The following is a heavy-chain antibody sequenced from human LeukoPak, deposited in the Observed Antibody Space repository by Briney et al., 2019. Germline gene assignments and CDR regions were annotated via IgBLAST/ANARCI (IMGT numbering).Heavy chain of an antibody. CDR2: INPNSGGT. CDR3: ARDSLAVRGVNWQNDY. D-gene: IGHD3-10*01. CDR1: GYTFTGYY. J-gene: IGHJ4*02. V-gene: IGHV1-2*02. Sequence: ASVTVSCKASGYTFTGYYMHWVRQAPGQGLEWMGWINPNSGGTNYAQKFQGRVTMTRDTFISTAYMELSRLRSDDTAVYYCARDSLAVRGVNWQNDYWGQGTLVTVSS.